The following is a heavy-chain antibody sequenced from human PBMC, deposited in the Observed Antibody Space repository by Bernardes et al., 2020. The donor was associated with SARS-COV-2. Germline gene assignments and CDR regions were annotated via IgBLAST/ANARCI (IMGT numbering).Heavy chain of an antibody. D-gene: IGHD6-19*01. J-gene: IGHJ4*02. CDR3: ARDQIGSSGWYDAYFDY. Sequence: GGSLRLSCAASGFTFSSYGMHWVRQAPGKGLEWVAVIWYDGSNKYYADSVKGRFTISRDNSKNTLYLQMNSLRAEDTAVYYCARDQIGSSGWYDAYFDYWGQGTLVTVSS. CDR2: IWYDGSNK. CDR1: GFTFSSYG. V-gene: IGHV3-33*01.